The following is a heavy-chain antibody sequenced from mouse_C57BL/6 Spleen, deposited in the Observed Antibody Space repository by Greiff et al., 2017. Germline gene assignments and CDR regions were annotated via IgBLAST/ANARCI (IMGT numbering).Heavy chain of an antibody. CDR2: ISDGGSYT. Sequence: EVHLVESGGGLVKPGGSLKLSCAASGFTFSSYAMSWVRQTPEKRLEWVATISDGGSYTYYPDNVKGRFTISRDNAKNNLYLQMSHLKSEDTAMYYCARHLYGSSYYAMDYWGQGTSVTVSS. V-gene: IGHV5-4*01. D-gene: IGHD1-1*01. J-gene: IGHJ4*01. CDR3: ARHLYGSSYYAMDY. CDR1: GFTFSSYA.